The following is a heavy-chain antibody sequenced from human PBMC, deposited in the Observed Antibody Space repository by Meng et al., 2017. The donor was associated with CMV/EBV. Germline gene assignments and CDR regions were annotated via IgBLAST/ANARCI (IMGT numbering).Heavy chain of an antibody. V-gene: IGHV3-7*03. J-gene: IGHJ4*02. CDR2: IKQGGSEK. Sequence: GESLKISCAASGFTFSSYWMSWVRQAPGKGLEWVANIKQGGSEKYYVDSVKGRFTISRDNAKNSLYLQMNSLRAEDTAVYYCARDGSGFLTPFDYWGQGTLVTVSS. CDR3: ARDGSGFLTPFDY. D-gene: IGHD6-19*01. CDR1: GFTFSSYW.